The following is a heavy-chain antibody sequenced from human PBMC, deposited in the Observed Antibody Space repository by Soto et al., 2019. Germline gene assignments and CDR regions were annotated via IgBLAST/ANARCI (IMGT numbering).Heavy chain of an antibody. CDR1: GFTFSSYA. D-gene: IGHD3-9*01. J-gene: IGHJ4*02. CDR2: ISGSGGST. Sequence: VSLRLSCAASGFTFSSYAMSWVRQAPGKGLEWVSAISGSGGSTYYADSVKGRFTISRDNSKNTLYLQMNSLRAEDTAVYYCAKGAYYDILTGYSYWGQGTLVTVSS. CDR3: AKGAYYDILTGYSY. V-gene: IGHV3-23*01.